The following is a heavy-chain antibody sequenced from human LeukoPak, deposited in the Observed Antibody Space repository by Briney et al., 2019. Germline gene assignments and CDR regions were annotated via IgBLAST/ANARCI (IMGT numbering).Heavy chain of an antibody. J-gene: IGHJ4*02. V-gene: IGHV1-46*01. CDR1: GYTFTIYY. CDR3: ARGKKVYDILTGYSPKFDY. D-gene: IGHD3-9*01. Sequence: GASVKVSCKASGYTFTIYYMHWVRQAHGQGLEWMGIIDPSGGSTSYAQKFQGRVTMTRDMSTSTVYMELSSLRSEDTAVYYCARGKKVYDILTGYSPKFDYWGQGILVTVSS. CDR2: IDPSGGST.